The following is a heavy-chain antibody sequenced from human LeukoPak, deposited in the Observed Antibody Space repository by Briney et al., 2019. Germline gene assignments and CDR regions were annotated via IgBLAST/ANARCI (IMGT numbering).Heavy chain of an antibody. CDR2: ISGDGSST. V-gene: IGHV3-74*01. CDR3: ARELPFDY. J-gene: IGHJ4*02. Sequence: GGSLRLSCAASGFTFSSYWMHWVRQTPGKGLVWVSRISGDGSSTTYAESVKGRFTISRDNAKNTLYLQMNTLRAEDTAVYCCARELPFDYWGQGTLVTVSS. CDR1: GFTFSSYW.